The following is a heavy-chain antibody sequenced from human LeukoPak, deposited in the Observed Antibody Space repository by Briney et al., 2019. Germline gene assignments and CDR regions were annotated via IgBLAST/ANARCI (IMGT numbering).Heavy chain of an antibody. D-gene: IGHD2-15*01. V-gene: IGHV3-48*03. Sequence: GGSLRLSCAASGFTFSSYEMNWVRQAPGKGLEWVSYISSSGSTIYYADSVKGRFTISRDNAKNSLYLQMNSLRAEDTAVYYCAIERICSGGSCPFGPWGQGTLVTVSS. CDR2: ISSSGSTI. J-gene: IGHJ5*02. CDR1: GFTFSSYE. CDR3: AIERICSGGSCPFGP.